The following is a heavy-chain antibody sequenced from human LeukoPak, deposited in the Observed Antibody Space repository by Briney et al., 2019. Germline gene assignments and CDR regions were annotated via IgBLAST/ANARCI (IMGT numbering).Heavy chain of an antibody. CDR2: ISGSGGST. Sequence: GGSLRLSCAASGFTFSSYAMSLVRQAPGKGLEWVSAISGSGGSTYYADSVKGRFTISRDNSKNTLYLQMNSLRAEDTAVYYCAKSAIRFLEWLLPGISDYWGQGTLVTVSS. J-gene: IGHJ4*02. CDR3: AKSAIRFLEWLLPGISDY. CDR1: GFTFSSYA. V-gene: IGHV3-23*01. D-gene: IGHD3-3*01.